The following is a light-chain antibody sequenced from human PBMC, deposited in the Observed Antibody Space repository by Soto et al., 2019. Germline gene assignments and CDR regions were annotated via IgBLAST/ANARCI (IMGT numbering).Light chain of an antibody. CDR3: QQSYSTPLT. CDR2: AAS. CDR1: QSISSY. J-gene: IGKJ4*01. Sequence: DIQMTQSPSSLSASVGDRVTITCRPSQSISSYLNWYQQKPGKAPKLLIYAASNLQSGVPSRFSGSGSGTDFSLTISSLQPEDFATYYCQQSYSTPLTFGGGTKVDIK. V-gene: IGKV1-39*01.